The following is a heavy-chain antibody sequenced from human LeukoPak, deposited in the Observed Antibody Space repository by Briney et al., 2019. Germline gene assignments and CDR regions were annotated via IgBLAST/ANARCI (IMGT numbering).Heavy chain of an antibody. J-gene: IGHJ4*02. CDR2: IYTSGST. V-gene: IGHV4-38-2*01. D-gene: IGHD2-2*01. Sequence: SETLSLTCAVSGYSISSGYYWGWIRQPPGKGLEWIGRIYTSGSTYYNPSLKSRVTMSVDTSKNHFSLKLTSVTAADTAMYYCARATRMPDFDCWGQGTLVTVSS. CDR3: ARATRMPDFDC. CDR1: GYSISSGYY.